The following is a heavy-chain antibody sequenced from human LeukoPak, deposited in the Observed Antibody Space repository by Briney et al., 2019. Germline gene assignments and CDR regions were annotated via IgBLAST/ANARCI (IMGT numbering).Heavy chain of an antibody. J-gene: IGHJ6*03. CDR2: IYYSGST. V-gene: IGHV4-59*01. CDR3: YYYYYYMDV. Sequence: SETLSLTCTVSGGSISSYYWSWIRQPPGKGLEWIGYIYYSGSTNYNPSLKSRVTISVDTSKNQFSLKLSSVTTADTAVYSSYYYYYYMDVWGKGTTVTISS. CDR1: GGSISSYY.